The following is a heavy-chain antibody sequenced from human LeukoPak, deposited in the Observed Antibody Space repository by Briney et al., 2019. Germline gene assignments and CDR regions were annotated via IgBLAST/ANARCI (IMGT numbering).Heavy chain of an antibody. CDR3: ARDRDDYGDYGGAFDI. V-gene: IGHV4-30-4*08. D-gene: IGHD4-17*01. CDR1: GGSISSGDYY. J-gene: IGHJ3*02. CDR2: IYYSGST. Sequence: SETLSLTCTVSGGSISSGDYYWSWIRQPPGKGLEWIGYIYYSGSTYYNPSLKSRVTISVDTSMNQFSLKLSSVTAADTAVYYCARDRDDYGDYGGAFDIWGQGTMVTVSS.